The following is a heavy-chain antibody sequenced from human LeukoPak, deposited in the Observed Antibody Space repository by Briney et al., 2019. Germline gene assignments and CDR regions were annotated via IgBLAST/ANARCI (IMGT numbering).Heavy chain of an antibody. D-gene: IGHD5-18*01. CDR2: IYSGGNT. V-gene: IGHV3-66*02. CDR1: GFTVSSNY. CDR3: ARNLDTAMVFEY. J-gene: IGHJ4*02. Sequence: GGSLRLSCAASGFTVSSNYMSWVRQAPGKGLEWVLVIYSGGNTYYADSVKGRFTISRDNSKNTLYLQMNSLRAEDTAVYFCARNLDTAMVFEYWGQGTLVTVSS.